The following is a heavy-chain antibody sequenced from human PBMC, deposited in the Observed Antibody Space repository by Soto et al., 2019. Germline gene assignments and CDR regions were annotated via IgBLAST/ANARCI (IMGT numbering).Heavy chain of an antibody. CDR1: GFIFTNYG. CDR2: ISSDGSTK. J-gene: IGHJ4*02. V-gene: IGHV3-30*03. Sequence: QVQLVESGGGVVQPGRSLRVSCAASGFIFTNYGMHWVRQAPGKGPEWVAVISSDGSTKYYADSVKGRFTISRDNSKNTLYLQMDSLIAEDTAVYYCTSLVQTGHWGQGTLVTVSS. D-gene: IGHD1-1*01. CDR3: TSLVQTGH.